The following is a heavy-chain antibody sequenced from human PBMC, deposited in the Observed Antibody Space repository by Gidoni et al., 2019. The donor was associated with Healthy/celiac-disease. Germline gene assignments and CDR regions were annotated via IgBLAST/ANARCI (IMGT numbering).Heavy chain of an antibody. V-gene: IGHV5-51*01. D-gene: IGHD3-10*01. CDR2: IYPDDSDT. CDR1: GYSFTSYW. J-gene: IGHJ6*02. CDR3: AGLGGTPYYYYGMDV. Sequence: EVQLVQSGAEVKKPGESRKISGKGSGYSFTSYWIGWVRQMPGKGLEWMGSIYPDDSDTRYSPSFQGQVTISADKSISTAYLQWSSLKASDTAMYYCAGLGGTPYYYYGMDVWGQGTTVTVSS.